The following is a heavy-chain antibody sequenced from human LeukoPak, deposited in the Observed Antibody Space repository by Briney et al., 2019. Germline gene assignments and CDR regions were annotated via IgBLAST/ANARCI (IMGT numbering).Heavy chain of an antibody. CDR1: GGSISSTIYH. J-gene: IGHJ4*02. CDR3: ARRNSDWYYFDY. D-gene: IGHD6-19*01. V-gene: IGHV4-39*07. CDR2: IFYSGSA. Sequence: NPSETLSLTCTVSGGSISSTIYHWGWIRQPPGKGLEWIATIFYSGSAYYNPSLKSRFIISVDTSKNQFSLKLSSVIAADAAVYYCARRNSDWYYFDYWGQGALVTVSS.